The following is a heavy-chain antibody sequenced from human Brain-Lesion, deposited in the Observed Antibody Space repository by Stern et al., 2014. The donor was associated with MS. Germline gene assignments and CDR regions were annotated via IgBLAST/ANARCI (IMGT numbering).Heavy chain of an antibody. CDR2: IYYSGNT. J-gene: IGHJ5*02. CDR1: GGSVSSTSYA. V-gene: IGHV4-39*02. Sequence: QVQLVESGPGLVKPSETLSLTCTVAGGSVSSTSYAWAWIRQPPGKGLEWIGTIYYSGNTYYSPSLKSRLTLSLYTSNTQFSLQLGFVTAADTAVYYCAGEEDIRYCSGGSCTGNWFDPWGQGTLVTVSS. D-gene: IGHD2-15*01. CDR3: AGEEDIRYCSGGSCTGNWFDP.